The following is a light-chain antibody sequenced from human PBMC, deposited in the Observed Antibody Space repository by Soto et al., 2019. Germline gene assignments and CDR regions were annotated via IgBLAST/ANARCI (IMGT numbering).Light chain of an antibody. CDR1: SSDVGGYNY. CDR3: SSYTSSSFWV. CDR2: DVS. V-gene: IGLV2-14*01. J-gene: IGLJ3*02. Sequence: QSVLTQPASVSASPGQSITISCTGTSSDVGGYNYVSWYQQHPGKAPKLMIYDVSNRPSGVSNRFSGSKSGNTASLTISGLQAEDEADSYCSSYTSSSFWVFGGGTKVT.